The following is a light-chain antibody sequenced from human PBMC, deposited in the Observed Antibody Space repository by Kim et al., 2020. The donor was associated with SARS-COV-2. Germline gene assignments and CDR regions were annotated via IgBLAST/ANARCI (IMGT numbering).Light chain of an antibody. V-gene: IGLV3-21*04. CDR3: QVWDSSSVV. CDR2: YDS. CDR1: IIGSNS. Sequence: SVAPGNTARITCGGDIIGSNSVHWYQRKPGQAPVLVLYYDSDRPSGIPERFSGSKSGNTATLTISRVEAGDEADYYCQVWDSSSVVFGGGTKVTVL. J-gene: IGLJ2*01.